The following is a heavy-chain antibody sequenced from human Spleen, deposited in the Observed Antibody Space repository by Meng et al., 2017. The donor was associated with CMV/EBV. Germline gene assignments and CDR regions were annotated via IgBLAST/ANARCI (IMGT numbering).Heavy chain of an antibody. CDR2: ICSYASNN. J-gene: IGHJ4*02. Sequence: SGLHWVRQPPGTGLEWVAVICSYASNNYSADSVTSRFTISRDNPKPTFYLQIHSLRADDTAVYYCAPDPSDVLTGYFIGGLDYSGQGALVTVSS. V-gene: IGHV3-33*01. CDR1: SG. D-gene: IGHD3-9*01. CDR3: APDPSDVLTGYFIGGLDY.